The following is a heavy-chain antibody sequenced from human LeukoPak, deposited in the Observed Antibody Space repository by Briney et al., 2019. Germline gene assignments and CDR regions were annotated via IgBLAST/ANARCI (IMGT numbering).Heavy chain of an antibody. CDR2: IYSGGST. D-gene: IGHD3-22*01. V-gene: IGHV3-53*01. J-gene: IGHJ4*02. CDR1: GFTVSSNY. Sequence: GGSLRLSCAASGFTVSSNYMSWVRQAPGKGLEWVSVIYSGGSTYYADSVKGRFTISRDNSKNTLYLQMNSLRAEDTAVYYCATPGVRYYDSSGYYLFGYWGQGTLVIVSS. CDR3: ATPGVRYYDSSGYYLFGY.